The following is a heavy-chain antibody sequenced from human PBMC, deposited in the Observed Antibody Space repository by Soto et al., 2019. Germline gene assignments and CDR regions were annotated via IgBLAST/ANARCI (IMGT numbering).Heavy chain of an antibody. CDR1: GGSVNTAPYY. V-gene: IGHV4-61*01. CDR2: IYYSGSS. CDR3: ARDQHSFYDTSGYYPYFDY. J-gene: IGHJ4*02. Sequence: SETLSLTCTASGGSVNTAPYYWSWIRQPPGQGLEWIGYIYYSGSSNSNPSLKSRVSILLDTSKNQFSLNLSSVTAADTAVYFCARDQHSFYDTSGYYPYFDYWGQGTLVTVSS. D-gene: IGHD3-22*01.